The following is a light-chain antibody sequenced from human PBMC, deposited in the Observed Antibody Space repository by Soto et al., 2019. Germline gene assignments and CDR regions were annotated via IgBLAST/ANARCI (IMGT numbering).Light chain of an antibody. CDR2: GAS. J-gene: IGKJ5*01. CDR3: QQYGSSLSIT. V-gene: IGKV3-20*01. Sequence: EIVLTQSPGTLSLSPGERATLSCRASQSVSSSYLDWYQQKPGQAPRLLIYGASSRATGIPDRFSGSGSGTDFTLTISRLEPEDFAVYYCQQYGSSLSITFGQGTRLEIQ. CDR1: QSVSSSY.